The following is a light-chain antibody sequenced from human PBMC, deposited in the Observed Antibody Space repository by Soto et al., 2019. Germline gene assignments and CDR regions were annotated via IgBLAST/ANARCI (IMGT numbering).Light chain of an antibody. Sequence: EVVLTQSPATLSLSPGERATLSCRASQSISTTYLAWYRQKPGQAPRLLIHAASIRAAGIPVRFSGSGSGTNVTLTINRLEPEDFAVYYCQQYGGSPMYTFGQGTKLEIK. CDR3: QQYGGSPMYT. CDR1: QSISTTY. V-gene: IGKV3-20*01. J-gene: IGKJ2*01. CDR2: AAS.